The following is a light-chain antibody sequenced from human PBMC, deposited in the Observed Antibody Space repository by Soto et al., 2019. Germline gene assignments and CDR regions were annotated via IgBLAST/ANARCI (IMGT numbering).Light chain of an antibody. J-gene: IGLJ1*01. V-gene: IGLV2-11*01. CDR2: DVS. CDR3: CSYAGSYTYV. Sequence: QSVLTHPRSVSRSPGHSVTISFTGTSSYVGGYNYFSWYQQHPGKAPKLMIYDVSKRPSGVPDRFSGSKSGKTASLTISGIQAEDEADYYCCSYAGSYTYVFGTWTKVTVL. CDR1: SSYVGGYNY.